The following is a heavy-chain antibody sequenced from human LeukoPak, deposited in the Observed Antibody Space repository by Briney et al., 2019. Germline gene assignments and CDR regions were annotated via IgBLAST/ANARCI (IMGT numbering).Heavy chain of an antibody. Sequence: SQTLSLTCTVAAASISSYYWSWIRQPAGKVLEWIGRIYTIGSTNYNPSLKSRVSMSVATYKTQFSLKLCSVTAADTAVYHCARGGWSNWFDTWGQGNLVTVSS. J-gene: IGHJ5*02. D-gene: IGHD6-19*01. CDR1: AASISSYY. CDR2: IYTIGST. CDR3: ARGGWSNWFDT. V-gene: IGHV4-4*07.